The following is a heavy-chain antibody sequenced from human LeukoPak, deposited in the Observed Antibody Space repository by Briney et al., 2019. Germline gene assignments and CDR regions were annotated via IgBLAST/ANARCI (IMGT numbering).Heavy chain of an antibody. CDR1: GYTFTNYD. CDR2: MNPNNGNT. V-gene: IGHV1-8*01. J-gene: IGHJ4*02. Sequence: ASVKVSCKASGYTFTNYDITWVRQASGEGLEWMGWMNPNNGNTGHAQRFQGRVTLTRDTSISTAYMELSSLRSEDTAVYYCARGFLDYDTTDYAFSYYWGQGTLVTVSS. D-gene: IGHD3-22*01. CDR3: ARGFLDYDTTDYAFSYY.